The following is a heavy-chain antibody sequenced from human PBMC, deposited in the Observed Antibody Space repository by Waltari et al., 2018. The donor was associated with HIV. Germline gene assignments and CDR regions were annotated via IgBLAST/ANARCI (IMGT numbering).Heavy chain of an antibody. Sequence: QVQLQESGPGLVKPSDTLSLTCAVSHFSISSGHYWGWIRQSPGKGLEWIGSVFHSGGTCDKPSFRSRVSISVDTSKNQFSLKLTSVTAADTAVYYCARQPAPDSTWFQIYFDYWGQGTVVTVSS. CDR1: HFSISSGHY. V-gene: IGHV4-38-2*01. J-gene: IGHJ4*02. CDR2: VFHSGGT. CDR3: ARQPAPDSTWFQIYFDY. D-gene: IGHD6-13*01.